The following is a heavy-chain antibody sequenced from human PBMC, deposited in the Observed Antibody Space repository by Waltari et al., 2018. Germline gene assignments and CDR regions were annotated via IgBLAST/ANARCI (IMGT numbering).Heavy chain of an antibody. J-gene: IGHJ3*02. CDR1: GGSISSYY. CDR3: ATEKLVGATTDAFDI. D-gene: IGHD1-26*01. Sequence: QVQLQESGPGLVKPSETLSLTCTVSGGSISSYYWSWIRQPPGKGLEWIGYIYYSGSTNYNPSLKSRGTISVDTSKNQFSLKLSSVTAADTAVYYCATEKLVGATTDAFDIWGQGTMVTVSS. CDR2: IYYSGST. V-gene: IGHV4-59*01.